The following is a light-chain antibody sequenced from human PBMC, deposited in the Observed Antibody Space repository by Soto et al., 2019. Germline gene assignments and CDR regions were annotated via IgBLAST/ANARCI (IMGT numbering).Light chain of an antibody. CDR2: GNR. CDR3: QAYDYSLTASV. CDR1: SSDLGAGYD. J-gene: IGLJ3*02. V-gene: IGLV1-40*01. Sequence: QSVLTQPPSVSGSPGQRVTISCTGNSSDLGAGYDVHWYQQLPGAAPKLVIFGNRNRPSGVPERLFGGKSGSSASLAITGVQAEDEADYYCQAYDYSLTASVFGGGTKVTVL.